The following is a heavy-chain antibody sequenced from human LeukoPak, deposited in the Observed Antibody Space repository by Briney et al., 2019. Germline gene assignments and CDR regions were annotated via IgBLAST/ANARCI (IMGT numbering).Heavy chain of an antibody. Sequence: GGSLRLSCAASGFTFSSYGMNWVRQAPGKGLEWVSIISAGGGTTYYAGSVKGRFIISRDNSKNTLYLQMNSLRAEDTAVYYCAKRNCSGGTCYPIDYWGQGTLVTVFS. V-gene: IGHV3-23*01. J-gene: IGHJ4*02. CDR1: GFTFSSYG. D-gene: IGHD2-15*01. CDR3: AKRNCSGGTCYPIDY. CDR2: ISAGGGTT.